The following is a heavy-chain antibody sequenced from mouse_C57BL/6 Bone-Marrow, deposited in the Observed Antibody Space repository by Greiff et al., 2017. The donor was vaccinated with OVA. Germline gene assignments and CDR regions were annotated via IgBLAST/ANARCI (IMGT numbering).Heavy chain of an antibody. V-gene: IGHV6-3*01. CDR1: GFTFSNYW. D-gene: IGHD1-1*01. CDR2: IRLKSDNYAT. J-gene: IGHJ2*01. Sequence: EVKVEESGGGLVQPGGSMKLSCVASGFTFSNYWMNWVRQSPEQGLEWVAQIRLKSDNYATHYAESVKGRFTISRDDSKSSVYLQMNNLRAEDTGIYYCTVDYGSSSDYWGQGTTLTVSS. CDR3: TVDYGSSSDY.